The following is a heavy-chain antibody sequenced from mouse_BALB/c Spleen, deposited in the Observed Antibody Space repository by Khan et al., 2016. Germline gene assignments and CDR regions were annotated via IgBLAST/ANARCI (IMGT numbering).Heavy chain of an antibody. J-gene: IGHJ3*01. CDR3: NGLRPAWFAY. D-gene: IGHD2-2*01. CDR1: GFNIKDYY. CDR2: IDPENGDT. V-gene: IGHV14-4*02. Sequence: VQLQQSGAELVRSGASVKLSCTASGFNIKDYYMHWVKQRPEQGLEWIGWIDPENGDTEYAPKFQGKATMTADTSSNTAYLQLSSLTSEDTAVYSCNGLRPAWFAYWGQGTLVTVSA.